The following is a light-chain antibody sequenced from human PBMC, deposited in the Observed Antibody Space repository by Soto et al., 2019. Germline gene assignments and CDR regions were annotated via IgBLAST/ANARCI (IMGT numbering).Light chain of an antibody. CDR1: QSVSRSY. J-gene: IGKJ2*01. Sequence: EIVLTQSPGTVSLSPGERATLSCRASQSVSRSYFAWYQQKPGQAPRLLIYGASSRATGVPDRFSGSGSGTDFTLTIRRLEPEDFAVYYCQQYGSSPYTFGQGNKLEIK. CDR2: GAS. V-gene: IGKV3-20*01. CDR3: QQYGSSPYT.